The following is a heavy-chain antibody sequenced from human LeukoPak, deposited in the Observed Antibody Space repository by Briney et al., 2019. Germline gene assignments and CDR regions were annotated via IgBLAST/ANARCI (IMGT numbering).Heavy chain of an antibody. CDR3: ASTTAMVFYYYGMDV. J-gene: IGHJ6*02. CDR2: INAGNGNT. CDR1: GYTFTSYT. Sequence: ASVKVSCKASGYTFTSYTMHWVRQAPGQRLEWMGWINAGNGNTKYSQKFQGRVTITRDTSASTAYMELSSLRSEDTAVYYCASTTAMVFYYYGMDVWGQGTTVTVSS. V-gene: IGHV1-3*01. D-gene: IGHD5-18*01.